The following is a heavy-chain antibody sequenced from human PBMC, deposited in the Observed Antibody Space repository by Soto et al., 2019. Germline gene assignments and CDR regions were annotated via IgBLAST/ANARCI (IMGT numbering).Heavy chain of an antibody. V-gene: IGHV3-48*04. Sequence: GGSLRLSCAASGGTFCSYSMNWVRQAPGKGLEWVSYISSSSSTIYYADSVKGRFTISRDNAKNSLYLQMNSLRAEDTAVYYCARTTVIYYYYYMDVWGKGTTVTVS. J-gene: IGHJ6*03. D-gene: IGHD4-17*01. CDR2: ISSSSSTI. CDR3: ARTTVIYYYYYMDV. CDR1: GGTFCSYS.